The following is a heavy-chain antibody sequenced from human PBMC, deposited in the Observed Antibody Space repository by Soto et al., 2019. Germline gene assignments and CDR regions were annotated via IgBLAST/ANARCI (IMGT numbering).Heavy chain of an antibody. V-gene: IGHV3-48*03. CDR3: ARESFTASPKFFDY. CDR1: GFAFSNYE. Sequence: LRLSCAASGFAFSNYEMNWVRQAPGKGLEWVSYISLSGSTIYYADSVKGRFTISRDDAKNSLYLQMDSLRADDTAVYYCARESFTASPKFFDYWGQGTLVTVSS. J-gene: IGHJ4*02. CDR2: ISLSGSTI.